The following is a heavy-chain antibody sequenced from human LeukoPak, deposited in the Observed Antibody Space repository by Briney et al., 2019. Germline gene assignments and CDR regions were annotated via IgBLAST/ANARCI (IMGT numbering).Heavy chain of an antibody. CDR3: ARHYPSGTYPLDF. Sequence: SETLSLTCTVSGGSISTSSYFWGWIRQPPGKGLEWIGSVYYTGSTYYNPSLKSRVTISVDATKNQFSLKLSAVTAADTAVYYCARHYPSGTYPLDFWGQGTLVTVSS. V-gene: IGHV4-39*01. J-gene: IGHJ4*02. CDR2: VYYTGST. CDR1: GGSISTSSYF. D-gene: IGHD3-10*01.